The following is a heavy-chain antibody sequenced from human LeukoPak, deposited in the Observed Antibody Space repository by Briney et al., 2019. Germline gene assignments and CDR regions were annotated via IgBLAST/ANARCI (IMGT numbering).Heavy chain of an antibody. CDR1: GFTFSNAW. J-gene: IGHJ4*02. CDR2: IKRKGDDGTI. Sequence: KPGGSLRLSCAASGFTFSNAWMSWVRQAPGRGLEWVGRIKRKGDDGTIDYAAPVKGRLSISRDDSKNTLYLQMNSLSSEDTVVYYCTAGTGRSDFDYWGQGTLVTVSS. V-gene: IGHV3-15*01. D-gene: IGHD3/OR15-3a*01. CDR3: TAGTGRSDFDY.